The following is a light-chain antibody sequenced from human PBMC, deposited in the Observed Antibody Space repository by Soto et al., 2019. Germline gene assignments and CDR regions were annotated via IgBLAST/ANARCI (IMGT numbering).Light chain of an antibody. Sequence: QSVLTQPPSASGSPGQSVTISCTGTSSDVGGYTFVSWYQQLPGKAPKLMIYEVTKRPSGVPDRFSRSKSGNTASLTVSGLQAEDEADYYCSSFAGTNSRYVFGTGTKVTVL. CDR1: SSDVGGYTF. CDR2: EVT. V-gene: IGLV2-8*01. CDR3: SSFAGTNSRYV. J-gene: IGLJ1*01.